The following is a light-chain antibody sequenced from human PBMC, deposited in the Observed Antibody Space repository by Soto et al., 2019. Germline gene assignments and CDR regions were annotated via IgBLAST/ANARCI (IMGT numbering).Light chain of an antibody. J-gene: IGKJ5*01. CDR2: DAS. CDR1: QYITIY. CDR3: QQRADWPIT. V-gene: IGKV3-11*01. Sequence: EIVLTQSPGILSLSPGERATLSCRASQYITIYLAWYQQKPGQAPRLLIYDASNRATGIPARFSGSGSGTDFTLTISSLEPDDFAVYYCQQRADWPITFGQGTRLEIK.